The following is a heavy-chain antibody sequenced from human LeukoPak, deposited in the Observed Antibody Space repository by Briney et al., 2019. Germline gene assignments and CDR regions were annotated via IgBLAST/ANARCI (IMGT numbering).Heavy chain of an antibody. CDR1: GYTFTSYG. Sequence: EASVKVSCKASGYTFTSYGISWVRQAPGQGLEWMGWISAYNGNTNYAQKLQGRVTMTTDTSTSTAYMELSSLRSEDTAVYYCASVNCSSTSCYDYYYYGMDVWGQGTTVTVSS. J-gene: IGHJ6*02. V-gene: IGHV1-18*01. D-gene: IGHD2-2*01. CDR2: ISAYNGNT. CDR3: ASVNCSSTSCYDYYYYGMDV.